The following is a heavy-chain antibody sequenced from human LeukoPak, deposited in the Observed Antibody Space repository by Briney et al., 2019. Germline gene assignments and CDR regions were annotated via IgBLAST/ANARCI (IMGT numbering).Heavy chain of an antibody. CDR1: GFTFSSYG. V-gene: IGHV3-30*18. D-gene: IGHD1-26*01. CDR3: AKDRRSGSYVSDY. Sequence: EGSLRLSCAASGFTFSSYGMHWVRQAPGKGLEWVAVISYDGSNKYYADSVKGRFTISRDNSKNTLYLQMNSLRAEDTAVYYCAKDRRSGSYVSDYWGQGTLVTVSS. CDR2: ISYDGSNK. J-gene: IGHJ4*02.